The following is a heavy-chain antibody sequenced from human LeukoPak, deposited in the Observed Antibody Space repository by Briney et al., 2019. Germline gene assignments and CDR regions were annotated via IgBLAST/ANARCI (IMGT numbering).Heavy chain of an antibody. CDR3: AKDIRRGYYGSGSPHDY. J-gene: IGHJ4*02. CDR2: IYSGGST. V-gene: IGHV3-53*01. D-gene: IGHD3-10*01. CDR1: GFTVSSNY. Sequence: GGSLRLSCAAFGFTVSSNYMSWVRQAPGKGLEGVSLIYSGGSTYYADSVKGRFTISRDNSKNTLYLQMNSLRAEDTAVYYCAKDIRRGYYGSGSPHDYWGQGTLVTVSS.